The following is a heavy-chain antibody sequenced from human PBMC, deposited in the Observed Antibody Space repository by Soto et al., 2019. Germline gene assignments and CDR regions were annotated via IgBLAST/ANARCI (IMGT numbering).Heavy chain of an antibody. V-gene: IGHV4-34*01. CDR3: ARDQGWFDY. CDR1: GGSFSGYY. J-gene: IGHJ4*02. CDR2: INHSGST. Sequence: PSETLSLTCAVYGGSFSGYYWSWIRQPPGKGLEWIGEINHSGSTNYNPSLKSRVTISVDTSKNQFSLKLSSVTAADTAVYYCARDQGWFDYWGQGTLVTVSS.